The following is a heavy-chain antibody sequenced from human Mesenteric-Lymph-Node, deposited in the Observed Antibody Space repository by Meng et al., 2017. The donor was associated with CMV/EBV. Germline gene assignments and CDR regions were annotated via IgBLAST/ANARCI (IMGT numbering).Heavy chain of an antibody. V-gene: IGHV5-51*01. CDR2: IYPADSDT. D-gene: IGHD6-6*01. CDR1: EYRFTNYW. J-gene: IGHJ5*02. CDR3: ARTTLDYSSSSWWFDP. Sequence: KVSCKGSEYRFTNYWIGWVRQMPGKGLEWMGIIYPADSDTRYRPSFQGQVTISADKSISTAYLQWSSLKASDTAMYYCARTTLDYSSSSWWFDPWGQGTLVTVSS.